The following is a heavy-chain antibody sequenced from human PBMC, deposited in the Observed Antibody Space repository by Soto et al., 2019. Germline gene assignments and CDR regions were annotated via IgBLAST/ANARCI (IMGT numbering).Heavy chain of an antibody. Sequence: SGPTLVNPTQTLTLTCTFSGFSLSTSGMCVSWIRQTPGKALEWLALIDWDDDKYYSTSLKTRLTISKDTSTNQVVLTMTNMDPVDTATYYCARIIGYYGSGTYYYYGRDGWGQGTTVTV. CDR3: ARIIGYYGSGTYYYYGRDG. CDR1: GFSLSTSGMC. V-gene: IGHV2-70*01. D-gene: IGHD3-10*01. J-gene: IGHJ6*02. CDR2: IDWDDDK.